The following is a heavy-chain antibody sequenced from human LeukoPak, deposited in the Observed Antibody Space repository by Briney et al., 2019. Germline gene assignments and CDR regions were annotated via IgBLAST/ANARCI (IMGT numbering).Heavy chain of an antibody. V-gene: IGHV3-7*01. CDR3: ARELLSNYDFWSGYYIDTTPYY. CDR1: GFTFSSYW. CDR2: IKQDGSEK. J-gene: IGHJ4*02. Sequence: GGSLRLSCAASGFTFSSYWMSWVRQAPGKGLEWVANIKQDGSEKYYVDSVKGRFTISRDNAKNSLYLQMNSLRAEDTAVYYCARELLSNYDFWSGYYIDTTPYYWGQGTLVTVSS. D-gene: IGHD3-3*01.